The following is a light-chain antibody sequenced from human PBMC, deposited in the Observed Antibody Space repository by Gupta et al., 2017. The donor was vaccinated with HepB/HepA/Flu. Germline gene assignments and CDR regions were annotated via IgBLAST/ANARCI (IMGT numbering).Light chain of an antibody. J-gene: IGLJ2*01. V-gene: IGLV3-25*03. CDR3: QSADSSGSYRV. CDR2: KDP. CDR1: ALPKQY. Sequence: SYELTQPPSMSVSPGQTARITCSGDALPKQYSYWYQQRPGQAPVVVIYKDPERPSGIPERFSGSSSGTTVTLTISGVQAEDEADYYCQSADSSGSYRVFGGGTKLTVL.